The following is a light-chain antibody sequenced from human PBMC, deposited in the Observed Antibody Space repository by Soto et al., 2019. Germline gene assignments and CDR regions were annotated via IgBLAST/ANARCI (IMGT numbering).Light chain of an antibody. Sequence: DIQMTQSPSTLSASVGDRVTITCRASQTIDSWLAWYQQRPGKPPNLLIYKASTLASGVPSRFSGSGSGTEFTLTINSLQPDDFATYYCQQYNVYWSFGPGTKGDIK. CDR1: QTIDSW. CDR2: KAS. CDR3: QQYNVYWS. J-gene: IGKJ1*01. V-gene: IGKV1-5*03.